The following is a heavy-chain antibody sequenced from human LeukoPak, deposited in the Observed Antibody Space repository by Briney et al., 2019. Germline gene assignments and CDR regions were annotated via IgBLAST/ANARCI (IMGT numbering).Heavy chain of an antibody. CDR3: ARVGWEWDAFDI. CDR1: GFTVSYSY. J-gene: IGHJ3*02. D-gene: IGHD1-26*01. Sequence: GGSLRLSYAASGFTVSYSYMNWVRQAPGKGLEWVSVIYSGGSTYYADSVKGRFTISRDSSKNTLYLQMNSLRAEDTAVYYCARVGWEWDAFDIWGQGTMVTVSS. CDR2: IYSGGST. V-gene: IGHV3-66*01.